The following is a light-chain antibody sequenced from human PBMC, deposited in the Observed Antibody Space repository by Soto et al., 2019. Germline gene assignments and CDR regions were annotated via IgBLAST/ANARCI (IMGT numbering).Light chain of an antibody. CDR2: DAS. Sequence: DIQMTQSPTSLSASVGDRVTITCRASQTINKNLNWYRHKLGKAPELLIYDASDSQAGVPSRFSGSGLGTYFTLIISGLQPEDFATYYCQQSYNSPYTFGQGTKLEIK. V-gene: IGKV1-39*01. CDR3: QQSYNSPYT. CDR1: QTINKN. J-gene: IGKJ2*01.